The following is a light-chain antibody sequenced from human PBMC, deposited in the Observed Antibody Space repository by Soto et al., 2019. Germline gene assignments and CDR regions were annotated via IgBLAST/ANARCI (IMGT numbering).Light chain of an antibody. J-gene: IGKJ4*01. CDR3: QQYATSPLT. V-gene: IGKV3-20*01. CDR2: GAS. CDR1: RSVAKNY. Sequence: ENVLTQSPDTLSLSPGERGTLSCRASRSVAKNYLAWYQQKPGQAPRLLIYGASSRATGIPDRFSGTGSGTDFTLTISRLEPEDLAVYSCQQYATSPLTFGGGTKVEIK.